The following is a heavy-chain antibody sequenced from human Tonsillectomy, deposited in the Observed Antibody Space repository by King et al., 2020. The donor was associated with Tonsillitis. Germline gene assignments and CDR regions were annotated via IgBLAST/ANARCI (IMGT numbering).Heavy chain of an antibody. V-gene: IGHV3-23*04. CDR1: GFTFRSYA. CDR2: ISGSGGST. D-gene: IGHD6-13*01. Sequence: QLVQSGGGLVQPGGSLRLSCAASGFTFRSYALSWVRQAPGKWLEWVSAISGSGGSTYYADSVKGRFTISRDNSKNTLYLQMNSLRAEDTAIYYCAKVEGGSSWSGGFDNWGQGTLVTVSS. J-gene: IGHJ4*02. CDR3: AKVEGGSSWSGGFDN.